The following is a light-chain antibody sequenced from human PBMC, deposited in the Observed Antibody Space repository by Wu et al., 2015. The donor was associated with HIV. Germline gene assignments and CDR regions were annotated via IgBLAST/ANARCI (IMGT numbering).Light chain of an antibody. CDR2: AAS. J-gene: IGKJ1*01. Sequence: DIQLTQSPSFLSASVGDGVTITCRASQGISSYLAWYQQKPGKAPKLLIYAASTLQSGVPSRFSGSRSGTEFTLTISSLQPEDFATYYCLQLITYPRTFGQGTKAEIK. CDR1: QGISSY. V-gene: IGKV1-9*01. CDR3: LQLITYPRT.